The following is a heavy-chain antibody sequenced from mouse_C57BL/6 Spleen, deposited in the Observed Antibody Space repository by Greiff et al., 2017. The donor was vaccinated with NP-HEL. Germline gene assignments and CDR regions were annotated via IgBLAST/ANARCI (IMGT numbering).Heavy chain of an antibody. CDR2: ISSGGDYI. CDR3: TREGITTRYFDV. J-gene: IGHJ1*03. CDR1: GFTFSSYA. V-gene: IGHV5-9-1*02. D-gene: IGHD2-4*01. Sequence: EVQLQESGEGLVKPGGSLKLSCAASGFTFSSYAMSWVRQTPEKRLEWVAYISSGGDYIYYADTVKGRFTISRDNARNTLYLQMSSLKSEDTAMYYCTREGITTRYFDVWGTGTTVTVSS.